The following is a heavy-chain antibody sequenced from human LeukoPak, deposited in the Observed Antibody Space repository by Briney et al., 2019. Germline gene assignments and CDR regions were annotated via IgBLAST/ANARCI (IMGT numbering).Heavy chain of an antibody. J-gene: IGHJ4*02. CDR2: INAGNGNT. Sequence: ASVKVSCKASGYTFTSYAMHWVRQAPGQRLEWMGWINAGNGNTKYSQEFQGRVTITRDTSASTAYMELSRLRSDDTAVYYCARSVGATISPDYWGQGTLVTVSS. CDR3: ARSVGATISPDY. CDR1: GYTFTSYA. V-gene: IGHV1-3*01. D-gene: IGHD1-26*01.